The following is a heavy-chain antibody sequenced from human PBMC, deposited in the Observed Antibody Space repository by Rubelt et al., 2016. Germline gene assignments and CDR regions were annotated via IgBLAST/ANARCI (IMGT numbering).Heavy chain of an antibody. CDR3: ARDSLHSGSYSNWFDP. CDR2: ISSTGRTI. D-gene: IGHD3-10*01. Sequence: EVQLVESGGGLAQPGGSLRLSCAVSGFTLSSHSMNWVRQAPGKGLEWVSYISSTGRTIHYADSVKGRFTISRDNAKNSLYLQMNSLRAEDTAVYYCARDSLHSGSYSNWFDPWGQGTLVTVSS. V-gene: IGHV3-48*04. CDR1: GFTLSSHS. J-gene: IGHJ5*02.